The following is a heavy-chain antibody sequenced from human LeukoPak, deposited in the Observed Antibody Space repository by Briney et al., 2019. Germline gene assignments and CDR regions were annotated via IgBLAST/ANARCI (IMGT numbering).Heavy chain of an antibody. CDR3: ARGEGYYDSSGYYLPAFDI. D-gene: IGHD3-22*01. CDR2: ISRSGSYI. J-gene: IGHJ3*02. CDR1: GFTLSIYA. V-gene: IGHV3-21*01. Sequence: GGSLRLSCAASGFTLSIYAMNWVRQAPGKGLEWVSSISRSGSYIFFADSVKGRFSTSRDNAMNSLYLQMNSLRAEDTAVYCCARGEGYYDSSGYYLPAFDIWGQGTMVTVSS.